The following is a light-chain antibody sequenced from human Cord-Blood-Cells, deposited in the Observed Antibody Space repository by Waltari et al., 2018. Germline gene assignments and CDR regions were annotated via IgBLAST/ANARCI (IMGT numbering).Light chain of an antibody. V-gene: IGLV1-44*01. Sequence: QSVLTPPPSASGTPGQRVTISCSGSSSNIGSNTVHWYQQLPGTAPKPLIYSNNQRPSGVPDRFSGSKSGTSASLVISGLQSEDEADYYCAAWDDSLNGPVFGGGTKLTVL. CDR1: SSNIGSNT. CDR2: SNN. CDR3: AAWDDSLNGPV. J-gene: IGLJ3*02.